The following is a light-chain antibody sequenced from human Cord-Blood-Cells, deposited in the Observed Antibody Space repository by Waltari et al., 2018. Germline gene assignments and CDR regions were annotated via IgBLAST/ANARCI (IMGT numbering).Light chain of an antibody. Sequence: DIVMTPSPDSLAVSLGDRATINCQSSQSVLYSSNNKDYLAWYQQKPGQPPKLPLYWASTRESGVPDRFSGSGSGTDFTLTISSLQAEDVAVYYCQQYYSTPRTFGQGTKVEIK. V-gene: IGKV4-1*01. CDR2: WAS. CDR1: QSVLYSSNNKDY. CDR3: QQYYSTPRT. J-gene: IGKJ1*01.